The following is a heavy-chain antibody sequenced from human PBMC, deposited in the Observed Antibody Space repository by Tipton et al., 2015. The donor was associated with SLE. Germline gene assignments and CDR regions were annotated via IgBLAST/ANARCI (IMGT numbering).Heavy chain of an antibody. CDR3: ARVGAQWLVPAFDI. CDR2: IIPIFGTA. J-gene: IGHJ3*02. CDR1: GGTFSSYA. V-gene: IGHV1-69*06. Sequence: QSGAEVKKPGSSVKVSCKASGGTFSSYAISWVRQAPGQGLEWMGGIIPIFGTANYAQKFQGRVTITADKSTSTAYMELSSLRSEDPAVYYCARVGAQWLVPAFDIWGQGTMVTVSS. D-gene: IGHD6-19*01.